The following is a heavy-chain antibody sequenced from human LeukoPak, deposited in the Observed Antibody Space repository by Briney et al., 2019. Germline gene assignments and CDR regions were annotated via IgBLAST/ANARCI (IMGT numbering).Heavy chain of an antibody. Sequence: PGGSLRLSCAASGFTFSSYAMSWVRQAPGKGLEWVSAISGSGGSTYYADSVKGRFTISRDNSKNTLYLQMNSLRAEDTAVYYCAKDPQYSGYDLHYYYMDVWGKGTTVTISS. V-gene: IGHV3-23*01. CDR1: GFTFSSYA. CDR3: AKDPQYSGYDLHYYYMDV. D-gene: IGHD5-12*01. CDR2: ISGSGGST. J-gene: IGHJ6*03.